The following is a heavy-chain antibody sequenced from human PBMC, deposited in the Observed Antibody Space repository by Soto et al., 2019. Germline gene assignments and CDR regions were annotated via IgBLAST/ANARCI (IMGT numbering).Heavy chain of an antibody. CDR3: ARGPGRDSYYYY. CDR1: GGTFGAYS. CDR2: IVPLTGTP. V-gene: IGHV1-69*08. D-gene: IGHD4-4*01. Sequence: QVQLVQSGAEVKPPGSSVKVSCKTSGGTFGAYSIGWARQAPGQGLEWMGGIVPLTGTPNYAQKFQGRVTITADEASSTVHMRLSSLRSDDTAVYFCARGPGRDSYYYYWGLGTLVSVSS. J-gene: IGHJ4*02.